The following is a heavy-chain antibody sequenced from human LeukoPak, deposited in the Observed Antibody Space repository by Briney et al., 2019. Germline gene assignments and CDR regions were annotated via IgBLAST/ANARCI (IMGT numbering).Heavy chain of an antibody. CDR3: AKGIVKWGRSSSWYLDY. D-gene: IGHD6-13*01. Sequence: GGSLRLSCAASGFTFSSYGMHWVRQAPGKGLEWVAVISYDGSNKYYADSVKGRFTISRDNSKNTLYLQMNSLRAEDTAVYYCAKGIVKWGRSSSWYLDYWGQGTLVTVSS. J-gene: IGHJ4*02. V-gene: IGHV3-30*18. CDR2: ISYDGSNK. CDR1: GFTFSSYG.